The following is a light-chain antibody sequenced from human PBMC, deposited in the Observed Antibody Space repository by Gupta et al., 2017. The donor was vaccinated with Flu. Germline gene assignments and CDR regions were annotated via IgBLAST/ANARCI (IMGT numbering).Light chain of an antibody. CDR2: KDT. J-gene: IGLJ1*01. Sequence: GQTARITCSGDALPNQYVYWFQQKPGQAPALLIYKDTERPSGIPERFSASGSGTTVTLTISGVQAEDEADYYCQSADSTSAYYVFGAGTKVTVL. CDR1: ALPNQY. CDR3: QSADSTSAYYV. V-gene: IGLV3-25*03.